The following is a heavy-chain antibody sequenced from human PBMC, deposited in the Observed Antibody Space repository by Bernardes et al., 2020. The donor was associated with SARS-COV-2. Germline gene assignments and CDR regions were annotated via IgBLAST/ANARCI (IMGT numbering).Heavy chain of an antibody. CDR3: ARAGSGSYFDRFDY. Sequence: GGSLRLSCAASGFTFSSYAMHWVRQAPGKGLEWVAVISYDGSNKYYADSVKGRFTISRDNSKNTLYLQMNSLRAEDTAVYYCARAGSGSYFDRFDYWGQGTLVTVSS. J-gene: IGHJ4*02. V-gene: IGHV3-30-3*01. D-gene: IGHD3-10*01. CDR1: GFTFSSYA. CDR2: ISYDGSNK.